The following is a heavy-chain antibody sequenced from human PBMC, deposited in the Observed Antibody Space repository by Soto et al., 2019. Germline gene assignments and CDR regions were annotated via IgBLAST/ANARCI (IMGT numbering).Heavy chain of an antibody. J-gene: IGHJ4*02. D-gene: IGHD3-22*01. Sequence: SETLSLTCGVSGYSITSGFYLGWVRQSPGKGLEWIGSISYSAKTFYNPSLASRLSIAVDTSMNQFSLRLTSVTAADTALYYCTRGAGAPWVRFDSWGQGTLVTVSS. V-gene: IGHV4-38-2*01. CDR2: ISYSAKT. CDR1: GYSITSGFY. CDR3: TRGAGAPWVRFDS.